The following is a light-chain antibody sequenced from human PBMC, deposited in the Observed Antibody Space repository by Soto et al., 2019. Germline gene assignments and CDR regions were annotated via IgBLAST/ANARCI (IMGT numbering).Light chain of an antibody. J-gene: IGKJ1*01. CDR1: QSISSW. CDR2: KAS. CDR3: QDYSPYSWT. Sequence: DIQMTQSPSTLSASVGDRVTITCRASQSISSWLAWYQQKPGKAPKLLIYKASSLESGVPSRFSGSGSGTEFTLTISSLRPDDFATYYCQDYSPYSWTFGQGAKVDIK. V-gene: IGKV1-5*03.